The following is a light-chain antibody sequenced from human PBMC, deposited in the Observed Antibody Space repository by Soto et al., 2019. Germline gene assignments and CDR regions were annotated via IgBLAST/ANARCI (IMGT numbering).Light chain of an antibody. CDR3: QSCDDPKI. Sequence: NFMLTQPHSVSESPGKTVTISCTRSSGSIASDYVHWYQQRPGSAPTTLIYDNNLRPSGVPDRFSGSIDSSSNSASLTISGLKTEGEADYYCQSCDDPKIFGGGTKLTVL. J-gene: IGLJ2*01. CDR1: SGSIASDY. V-gene: IGLV6-57*04. CDR2: DNN.